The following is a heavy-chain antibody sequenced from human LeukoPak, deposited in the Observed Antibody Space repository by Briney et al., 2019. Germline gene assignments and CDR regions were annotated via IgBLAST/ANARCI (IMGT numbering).Heavy chain of an antibody. CDR3: ARAVVVSRYLDY. V-gene: IGHV3-64*01. Sequence: GGSLRLSCAASGFTFSNYAMHWVRQAPGKGLEYVSAISDNGRTTYYANSVKGRFTISRDNSKSTLYLQMGSLRAEDMALYYCARAVVVSRYLDYWGQGALVTVSS. D-gene: IGHD2-21*01. CDR2: ISDNGRTT. CDR1: GFTFSNYA. J-gene: IGHJ4*02.